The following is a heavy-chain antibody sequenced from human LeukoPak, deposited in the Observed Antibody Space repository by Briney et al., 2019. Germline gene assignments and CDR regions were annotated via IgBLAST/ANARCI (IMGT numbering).Heavy chain of an antibody. CDR3: AKDGNYYDSSGYYYYYFDY. V-gene: IGHV3-43D*03. D-gene: IGHD3-22*01. CDR1: GFTFDDYA. J-gene: IGHJ4*02. CDR2: ISWDGGST. Sequence: GGSLRLSCAASGFTFDDYAMHWVRQAPGKGLEWVSLISWDGGSTYYADSVKGRFTISRDNSKNSLYLQMNSLRAEDTALYYCAKDGNYYDSSGYYYYYFDYWGQGTLVTVSS.